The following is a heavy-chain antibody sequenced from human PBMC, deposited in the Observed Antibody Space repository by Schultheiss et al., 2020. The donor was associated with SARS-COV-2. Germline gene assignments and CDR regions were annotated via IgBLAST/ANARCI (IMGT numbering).Heavy chain of an antibody. D-gene: IGHD3-10*01. CDR3: ARQFWGFGDPLDY. CDR2: VSHSGGT. Sequence: SQTLSLTCAVYGGSFSGYFWTWVRQPPGKGLEWIGQVSHSGGTHYSPSLKRRVTISVDTSKSQFSLRLRSVTAADTAVYYCARQFWGFGDPLDYWGQGTLVTVSS. V-gene: IGHV4-34*01. CDR1: GGSFSGYF. J-gene: IGHJ4*02.